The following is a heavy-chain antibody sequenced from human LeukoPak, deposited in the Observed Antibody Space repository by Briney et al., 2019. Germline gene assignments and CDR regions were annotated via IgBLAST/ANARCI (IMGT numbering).Heavy chain of an antibody. CDR2: ISGSGGST. Sequence: GGSLRLSCAASGFAFSSYAMSWVRQAPGKGPEWVSAISGSGGSTYYADSVKGRFTISRDNSKNTLYLQMNSLRAEDTAVYYCAKITANYFCSSTSCYTFDYWGQGTLVTVSS. J-gene: IGHJ4*02. CDR1: GFAFSSYA. D-gene: IGHD2-2*02. V-gene: IGHV3-23*01. CDR3: AKITANYFCSSTSCYTFDY.